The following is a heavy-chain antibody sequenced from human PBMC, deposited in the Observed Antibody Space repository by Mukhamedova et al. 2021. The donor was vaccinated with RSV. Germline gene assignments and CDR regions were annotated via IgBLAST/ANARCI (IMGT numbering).Heavy chain of an antibody. J-gene: IGHJ2*01. CDR3: ARDPAVPGTYWYFGL. Sequence: PGKGLEWVSYISSFGTIYYADSVKGRFSISRDDAKNSLYLQMDSLRDEDTAVYHCARDPAVPGTYWYFGLWGRGALVTGFS. CDR2: ISSFGTI. V-gene: IGHV3-48*02. D-gene: IGHD6-19*01.